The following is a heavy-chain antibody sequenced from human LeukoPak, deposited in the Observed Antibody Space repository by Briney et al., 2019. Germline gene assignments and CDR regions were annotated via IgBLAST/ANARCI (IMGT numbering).Heavy chain of an antibody. CDR1: GYTFTSYA. Sequence: ASVKVSCKASGYTFTSYAMHWVRQAPGQRLEWMGWINAGNGNTKYSQKFQGRVTITRDTSASTAYMELSSLRPEDTAVYYCARGGLVVAATIDYWGQGTLVTVSS. CDR3: ARGGLVVAATIDY. D-gene: IGHD2-15*01. CDR2: INAGNGNT. V-gene: IGHV1-3*01. J-gene: IGHJ4*02.